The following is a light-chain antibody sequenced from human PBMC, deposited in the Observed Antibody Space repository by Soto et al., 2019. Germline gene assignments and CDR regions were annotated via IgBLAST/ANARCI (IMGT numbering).Light chain of an antibody. Sequence: AIQMTQSPSSLSASVGDRVTITCRASQGIRNDLGWYQQKPGKAPKLLIYAASSLQSGVPSRFSGRRSGTVFTLTISSLQREDFATYYCLQDYNYPWTFGQGTKVEIK. CDR2: AAS. V-gene: IGKV1-6*01. J-gene: IGKJ1*01. CDR3: LQDYNYPWT. CDR1: QGIRND.